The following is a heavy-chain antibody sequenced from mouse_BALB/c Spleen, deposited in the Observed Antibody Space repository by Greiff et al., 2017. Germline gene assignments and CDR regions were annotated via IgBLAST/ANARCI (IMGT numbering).Heavy chain of an antibody. J-gene: IGHJ4*01. Sequence: EVQRVESGGGLVKPGGSLKLSCAASGFTFSSYAMSWVRQTPEKRLEWVATISSGGSYTYYPDSVKGRFTIPRDNAKNTLYLQMSSLRSEDTAMYYCARQGGYDDAMDYWGQGTSVTVSS. CDR3: ARQGGYDDAMDY. V-gene: IGHV5-9-3*01. CDR1: GFTFSSYA. CDR2: ISSGGSYT. D-gene: IGHD2-14*01.